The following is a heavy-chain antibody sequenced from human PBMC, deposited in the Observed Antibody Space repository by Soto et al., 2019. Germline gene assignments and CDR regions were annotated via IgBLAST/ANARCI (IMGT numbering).Heavy chain of an antibody. J-gene: IGHJ4*02. CDR1: GGTFSSYA. D-gene: IGHD2-15*01. Sequence: WASVKVSCKASGGTFSSYAISWVRQAPGQGLEWMGGIIPIFGTANYAQKFQGRVTITADKSTSTAYMELSSLRSEDTAVYYCARGSKDSYPGSRIFDFWGRGTLVTVSS. CDR2: IIPIFGTA. V-gene: IGHV1-69*06. CDR3: ARGSKDSYPGSRIFDF.